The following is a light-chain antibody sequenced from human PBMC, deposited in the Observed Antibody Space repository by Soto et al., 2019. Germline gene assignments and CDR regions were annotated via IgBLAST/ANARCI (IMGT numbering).Light chain of an antibody. J-gene: IGKJ2*01. CDR2: GVS. V-gene: IGKV3-20*01. CDR3: QQYGASPRT. CDR1: QSVSSNF. Sequence: EIVLTQSPDTLSLSPGERATLSCRASQSVSSNFFAWYQQKPGQAPRLLIHGVSSRATGTPDRFSGSGSETDFTLTISRLEPEDFAIYYCQQYGASPRTFGQGT.